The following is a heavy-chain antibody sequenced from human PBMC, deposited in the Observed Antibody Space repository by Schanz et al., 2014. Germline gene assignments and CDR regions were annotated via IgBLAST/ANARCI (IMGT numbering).Heavy chain of an antibody. CDR3: TRGSGSRSYGWYYDS. Sequence: EVQLVESGGGLVQPGGSLRLSCAASGFTFSSYRMHWVRQAPGKGLVWISRINSDGSSASYADSVKGRFTISRDNAKNTLYLQMNSVRAEDSAVYYCTRGSGSRSYGWYYDSWGQGTLVTVSS. J-gene: IGHJ4*02. CDR1: GFTFSSYR. CDR2: INSDGSSA. V-gene: IGHV3-74*01. D-gene: IGHD3-10*01.